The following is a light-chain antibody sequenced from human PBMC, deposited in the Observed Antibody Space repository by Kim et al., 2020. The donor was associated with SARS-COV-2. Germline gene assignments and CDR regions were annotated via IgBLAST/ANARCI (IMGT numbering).Light chain of an antibody. CDR1: SLRTYY. CDR3: NSRDSSGNHNVV. J-gene: IGLJ3*02. V-gene: IGLV3-19*01. CDR2: GKN. Sequence: SSELTQDPAVSVALGQTVRITCQGDSLRTYYASWYQQKPGQAPVLLIYGKNNRTSGIPDRFSGSSSGNTASLTITGAQAEDEADYYCNSRDSSGNHNVVF.